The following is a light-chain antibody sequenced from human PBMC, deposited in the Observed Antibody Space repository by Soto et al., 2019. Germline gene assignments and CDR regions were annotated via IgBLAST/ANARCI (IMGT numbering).Light chain of an antibody. Sequence: QMTQSPSSLSASVGDRVTITCQASQDISTSLNWYQQKPGKAPNLLIYDASNLETGVPSRFSGSASGTDFILIISSLQPEDVATYYCQHYDNLPPRLSFSGGTQVEI. V-gene: IGKV1-33*01. CDR3: QHYDNLPPRLS. J-gene: IGKJ4*01. CDR1: QDISTS. CDR2: DAS.